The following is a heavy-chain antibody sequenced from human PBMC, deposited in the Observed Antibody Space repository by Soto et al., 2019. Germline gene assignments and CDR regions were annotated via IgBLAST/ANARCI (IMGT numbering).Heavy chain of an antibody. Sequence: SETLSLTCTVSGGSISSGDYYWSWIRQPPGKGLEWIGYIYYSGSTYYNPSLKSRVTISVDTSKNQFSLKLSSVTAADTAVYYCARLYDSSGYYYENDYWGQGTLVTVSS. CDR2: IYYSGST. J-gene: IGHJ4*02. V-gene: IGHV4-30-4*01. CDR3: ARLYDSSGYYYENDY. D-gene: IGHD3-22*01. CDR1: GGSISSGDYY.